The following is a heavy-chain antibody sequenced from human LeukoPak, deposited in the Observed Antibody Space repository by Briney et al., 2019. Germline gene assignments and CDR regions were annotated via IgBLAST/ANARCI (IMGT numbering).Heavy chain of an antibody. CDR2: INWNGGST. CDR3: ARETPRWDYDILTGYSHPIL. V-gene: IGHV3-20*04. D-gene: IGHD3-9*01. J-gene: IGHJ4*02. CDR1: GFTFDDYG. Sequence: PGGSLRLSCAASGFTFDDYGTSWVRQAPRKGLEWVSGINWNGGSTGYADSVKGRFTISRDNAKNSLYLQMNSLRAEDTALYYCARETPRWDYDILTGYSHPILWGQGTLVTVSS.